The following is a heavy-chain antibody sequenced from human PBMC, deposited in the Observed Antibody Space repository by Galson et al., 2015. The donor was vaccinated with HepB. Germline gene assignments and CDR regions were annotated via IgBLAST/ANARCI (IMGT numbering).Heavy chain of an antibody. D-gene: IGHD3-22*01. CDR3: ARWYYFDNSGHYDY. Sequence: SVKVSCKASGYTFTNNAIHWVRQAPGQRPEWMGWINAADGNTRYSQKFQGRVTITRDTSASTAYMDLSSLKPEDKAVYYCARWYYFDNSGHYDYWGQGTLVTVSS. CDR2: INAADGNT. V-gene: IGHV1-3*01. J-gene: IGHJ4*02. CDR1: GYTFTNNA.